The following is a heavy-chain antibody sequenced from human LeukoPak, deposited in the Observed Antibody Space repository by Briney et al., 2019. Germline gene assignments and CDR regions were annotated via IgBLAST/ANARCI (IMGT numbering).Heavy chain of an antibody. CDR1: GFTFSSYA. D-gene: IGHD1-26*01. CDR2: ISYDGSNK. Sequence: GRSLRLSCAASGFTFSSYAMHWVRQAPGKGLEWVAVISYDGSNKYYADSVKGRFTISRDNSKNTLYLQMNSLRAEDTAAYYCARGGWELLHRDGWDANYWGQGTLVTVSS. V-gene: IGHV3-30-3*01. CDR3: ARGGWELLHRDGWDANY. J-gene: IGHJ4*02.